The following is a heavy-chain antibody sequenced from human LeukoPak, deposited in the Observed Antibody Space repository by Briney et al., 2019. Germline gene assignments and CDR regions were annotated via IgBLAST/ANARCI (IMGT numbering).Heavy chain of an antibody. CDR1: GFXPSADA. J-gene: IGHJ6*02. D-gene: IGHD3-10*02. V-gene: IGHV3-23*01. CDR2: SGSDNKP. Sequence: GGSLRLSCGPSGFXPSADAITWVRPAPGKGLEWVSSSGSDNKPHYSESVKVRFAISRDNSKIMLFLQLNSLRAEDTALYYCARDLHYYVAMVVWGQGTTVTVSS. CDR3: ARDLHYYVAMVV.